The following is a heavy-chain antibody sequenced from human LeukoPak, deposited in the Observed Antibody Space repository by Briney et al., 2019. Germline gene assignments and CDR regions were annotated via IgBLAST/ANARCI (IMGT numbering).Heavy chain of an antibody. J-gene: IGHJ5*02. Sequence: PSETLSLTCAVSGYSISSGYYWGWIRQPPGKGLEWIGSIYHSGSTYYNPSLKSRVTISVDTSKNQFSLKLSSVTAAVTAVYYCARVVSSSWYGNWFGPWGQGTLVTVSS. V-gene: IGHV4-38-2*01. CDR3: ARVVSSSWYGNWFGP. CDR2: IYHSGST. D-gene: IGHD6-13*01. CDR1: GYSISSGYY.